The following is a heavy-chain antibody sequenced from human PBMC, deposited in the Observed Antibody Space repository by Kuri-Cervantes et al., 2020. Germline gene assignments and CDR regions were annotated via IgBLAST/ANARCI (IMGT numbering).Heavy chain of an antibody. Sequence: GGSLRLSCAASGFTFSTYSMTWVRQAPGKGLEWVSAISADSVTIYYADSVKGRFTMSRDNSKNTLYLQMSSLREEDTAVYYCAKDQLSGIVVSIDYWGQGTLVTVSS. CDR2: ISADSVTI. D-gene: IGHD3-10*01. CDR3: AKDQLSGIVVSIDY. CDR1: GFTFSTYS. J-gene: IGHJ4*02. V-gene: IGHV3-23*01.